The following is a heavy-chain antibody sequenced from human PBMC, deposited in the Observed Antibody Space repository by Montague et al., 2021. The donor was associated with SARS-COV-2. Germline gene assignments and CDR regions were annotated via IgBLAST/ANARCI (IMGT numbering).Heavy chain of an antibody. CDR2: TYYRSEWYS. Sequence: CAISGDSVSTNSGTWNWVRLSPSRGLEWLGRTYYRSEWYSDYSVSVKSRISINPDTSKNQSSLQLNSATPEDTAVYYCARAERGSCGDGNCYQYFFNYWGQGTLVTVSS. CDR1: GDSVSTNSGT. V-gene: IGHV6-1*01. CDR3: ARAERGSCGDGNCYQYFFNY. D-gene: IGHD2-15*01. J-gene: IGHJ4*02.